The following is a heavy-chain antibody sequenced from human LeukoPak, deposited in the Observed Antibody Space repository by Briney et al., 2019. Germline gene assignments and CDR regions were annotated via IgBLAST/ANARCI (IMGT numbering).Heavy chain of an antibody. D-gene: IGHD3-10*01. CDR1: GFTFSDYY. Sequence: RGSLRLSCAASGFTFSDYYMSWIRQAPGKGLEWVSYISSSGSTIYYADSVKGRFTISRDNAKNSLYLQMNSLRAEDTAVYYCAREYTMVPRFDPWGQGTLVTVSS. V-gene: IGHV3-11*01. J-gene: IGHJ5*02. CDR3: AREYTMVPRFDP. CDR2: ISSSGSTI.